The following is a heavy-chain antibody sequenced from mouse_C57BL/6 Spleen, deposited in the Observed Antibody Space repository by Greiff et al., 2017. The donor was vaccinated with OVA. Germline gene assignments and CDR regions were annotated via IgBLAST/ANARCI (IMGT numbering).Heavy chain of an antibody. J-gene: IGHJ2*01. V-gene: IGHV5-9*01. CDR1: GFTFSSYT. D-gene: IGHD1-1*01. CDR3: ATNYGSSYFDY. CDR2: ISGGGGKT. Sequence: DVHLVESGGGLVKPGGSLKLSCAASGFTFSSYTMSWVRQTPEKRLEWVATISGGGGKTYYPDSVKGRFTISRDHARKHLYLQMSSLRSEDTALIYCATNYGSSYFDYWGQGTTLTVSS.